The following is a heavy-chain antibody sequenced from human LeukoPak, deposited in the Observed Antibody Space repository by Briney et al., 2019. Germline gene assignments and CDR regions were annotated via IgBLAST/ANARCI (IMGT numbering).Heavy chain of an antibody. J-gene: IGHJ5*02. Sequence: SETLPLTCAAYGGSFSGYYWSWIRQPPGKGLEWIGEINHSGSTNYNPSLKSRVTISVDTSKNQFSLKLSSVTAADTAVYYCARARYCSSTSCYGRRWFDPWGQGTLVTVSS. CDR2: INHSGST. V-gene: IGHV4-34*01. CDR1: GGSFSGYY. CDR3: ARARYCSSTSCYGRRWFDP. D-gene: IGHD2-2*01.